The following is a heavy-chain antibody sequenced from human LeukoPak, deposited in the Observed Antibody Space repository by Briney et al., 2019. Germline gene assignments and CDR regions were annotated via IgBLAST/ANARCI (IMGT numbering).Heavy chain of an antibody. D-gene: IGHD1-7*01. CDR3: ATNWNYRFDY. V-gene: IGHV3-7*01. CDR2: IRQDGNEI. CDR1: GFTFTDFY. J-gene: IGHJ4*02. Sequence: GGSLRLSCAASGFTFTDFYMTWIRQAPGKGPEWVANIRQDGNEIFYVDSVKGRFTISRDNAENSLYLQMNSLRAEDTAVYYCATNWNYRFDYWGQGTLVAVSS.